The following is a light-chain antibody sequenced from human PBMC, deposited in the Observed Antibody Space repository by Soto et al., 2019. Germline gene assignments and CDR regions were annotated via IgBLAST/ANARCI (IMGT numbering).Light chain of an antibody. Sequence: DIQMTQSPSTLSGSVGDSFTITGRASQTISSWLAWYQQKPGKAPKLLIYKASSLESGVPSRFSGSGSGAEFTLTISSLQPDDFATYYCQQYNTYSRTFGQGTKVDIK. J-gene: IGKJ1*01. CDR3: QQYNTYSRT. CDR1: QTISSW. V-gene: IGKV1-5*03. CDR2: KAS.